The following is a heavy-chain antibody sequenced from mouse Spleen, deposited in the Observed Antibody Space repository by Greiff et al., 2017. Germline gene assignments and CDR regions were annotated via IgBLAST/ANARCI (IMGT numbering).Heavy chain of an antibody. CDR1: GFSLTNYA. V-gene: IGHV2-4-1*01. Sequence: VNVVESGPGLVAPSQSLSITCTVSGFSLTNYAVHWVRQSPGKGLEWLGVIWSDGSTDYNAAFISRLSISKDNSKSQVFFKMNSLQADDTAIYYCARIDYDDGGFDYWGQGTTLTVSS. CDR3: ARIDYDDGGFDY. J-gene: IGHJ2*01. D-gene: IGHD2-4*01. CDR2: IWSDGST.